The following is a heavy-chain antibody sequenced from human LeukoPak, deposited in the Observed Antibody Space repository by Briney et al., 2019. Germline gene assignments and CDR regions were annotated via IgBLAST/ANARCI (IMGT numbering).Heavy chain of an antibody. CDR2: ISYDGSNK. J-gene: IGHJ4*02. CDR1: GFTFSSYG. D-gene: IGHD6-6*01. CDR3: AKGLAGSSKTGIDY. Sequence: GRSLRLSCAASGFTFSSYGMHWVRQAPGKGLEWVAVISYDGSNKYYADSVKGRFTISRDNSKNTLYLQMNSLRAEDTAVYYCAKGLAGSSKTGIDYWGQGSLVTVSS. V-gene: IGHV3-30*18.